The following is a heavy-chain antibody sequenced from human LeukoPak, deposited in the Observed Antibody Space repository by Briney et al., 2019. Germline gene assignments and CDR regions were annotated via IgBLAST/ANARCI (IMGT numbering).Heavy chain of an antibody. D-gene: IGHD5-18*01. J-gene: IGHJ4*02. V-gene: IGHV1-2*06. CDR3: ATSSEGGYSYGSDIDY. CDR1: GYTFTAYY. Sequence: ASVKVSCKASGYTFTAYYMYWVRQAPGRGLECMGRINPNSGGTNYAQKFQGRVTMTRDTSISTAYMGLSRLRSDDTAVYYCATSSEGGYSYGSDIDYWGQGTLVTVSS. CDR2: INPNSGGT.